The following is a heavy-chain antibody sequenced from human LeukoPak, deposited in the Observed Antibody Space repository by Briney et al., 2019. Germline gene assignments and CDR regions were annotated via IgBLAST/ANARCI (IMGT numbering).Heavy chain of an antibody. CDR1: GFTFRSNA. D-gene: IGHD6-13*01. J-gene: IGHJ4*02. V-gene: IGHV3-23*01. CDR2: ISGSGGST. CDR3: AKEAIAAAGSY. Sequence: GGSLSLSWEAFGFTFRSNAMGWVRKPQGKGREWVSAISGSGGSTYYADSVKGRFTISRDNSKNTLYLQMNSLRAEDTAVYYCAKEAIAAAGSYWGQGTLVTVSS.